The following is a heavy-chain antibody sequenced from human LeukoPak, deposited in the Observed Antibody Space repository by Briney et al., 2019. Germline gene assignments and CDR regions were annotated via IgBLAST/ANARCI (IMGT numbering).Heavy chain of an antibody. Sequence: SETLSLTCTVSGGSISRYSWSWIRQTPGKGLEWIGYVYYSGSTNYNPSLKSRVTISADTSKNQFSLKVRSVTAADTAVYYCARDPPQPGITVAGYFDLWGRGTLVTVSS. CDR2: VYYSGST. D-gene: IGHD6-13*01. CDR1: GGSISRYS. J-gene: IGHJ2*01. V-gene: IGHV4-59*01. CDR3: ARDPPQPGITVAGYFDL.